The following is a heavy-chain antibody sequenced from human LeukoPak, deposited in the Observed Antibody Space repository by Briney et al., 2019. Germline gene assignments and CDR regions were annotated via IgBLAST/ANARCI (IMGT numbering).Heavy chain of an antibody. Sequence: GASVKVSCKASGYTFTSYGISWVRQAPGQGLEWMGWINPNSGGTNYAQKFQGRVTMTRDTSISTAYMELSRLRSDDTAVYYCARDYYGSVSFDYWGQGTLVTVSS. J-gene: IGHJ4*02. D-gene: IGHD3-10*01. CDR3: ARDYYGSVSFDY. V-gene: IGHV1-2*02. CDR2: INPNSGGT. CDR1: GYTFTSYG.